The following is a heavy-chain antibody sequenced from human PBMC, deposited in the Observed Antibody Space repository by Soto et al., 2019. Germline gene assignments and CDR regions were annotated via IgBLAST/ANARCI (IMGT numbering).Heavy chain of an antibody. V-gene: IGHV1-18*01. CDR2: ISAYNGNT. CDR1: GYTFTSYG. CDR3: ARGLIYDSSGYYFDY. Sequence: ASVKVSCKASGYTFTSYGISWVRQAPGQGLEWMGWISAYNGNTNYAQKLQGRVTMTTDTSTSTAYMELRSLRSEDTAVYYCARGLIYDSSGYYFDYWGQGTLVTSPQ. D-gene: IGHD3-22*01. J-gene: IGHJ4*02.